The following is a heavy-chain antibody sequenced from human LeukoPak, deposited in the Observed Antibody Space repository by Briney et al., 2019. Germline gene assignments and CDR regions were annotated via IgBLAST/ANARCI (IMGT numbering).Heavy chain of an antibody. CDR2: IYYSGST. Sequence: SETLSLTCTVSGGSISSYYWSWIRQPPGKGLEWIGSIYYSGSTYYNPSLKSRVTISVDTSKNQFSLKLSSVTAADTAVYYCARRHGAPWFDPWGQGTLVTVSS. CDR1: GGSISSYY. D-gene: IGHD3-16*01. V-gene: IGHV4-59*05. J-gene: IGHJ5*02. CDR3: ARRHGAPWFDP.